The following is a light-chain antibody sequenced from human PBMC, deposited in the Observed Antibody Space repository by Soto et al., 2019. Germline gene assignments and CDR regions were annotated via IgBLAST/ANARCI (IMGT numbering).Light chain of an antibody. Sequence: SYELTQPPSLSVAPGQTARISCEEDNIESKSVHWYQQMPGQAPVLVVFYDTDRPSGVPERFSGSNSGNTATLTISRVEAGDEADYYCQVWDSTNEHEAIFGGGTKLTVL. CDR2: YDT. V-gene: IGLV3-21*02. CDR3: QVWDSTNEHEAI. J-gene: IGLJ2*01. CDR1: NIESKS.